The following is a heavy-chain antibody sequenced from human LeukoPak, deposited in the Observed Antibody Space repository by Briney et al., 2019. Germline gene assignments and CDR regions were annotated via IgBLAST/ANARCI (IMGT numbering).Heavy chain of an antibody. CDR1: GFTFSGFW. CDR2: INSDGSEG. V-gene: IGHV3-7*03. J-gene: IGHJ4*02. CDR3: ARLGGYSYGYSDY. D-gene: IGHD5-18*01. Sequence: PGGSLRLSCAVSGFTFSGFWMSWSRQAPGKGLEWVASINSDGSEGYYADVVKGRFTISRDNAKNSLYLQINSLRAEDTAVYYCARLGGYSYGYSDYWGQGTLVTVSS.